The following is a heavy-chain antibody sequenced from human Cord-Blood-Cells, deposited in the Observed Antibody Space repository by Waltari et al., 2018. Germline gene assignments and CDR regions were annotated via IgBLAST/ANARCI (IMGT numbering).Heavy chain of an antibody. Sequence: QLQLQESGPGLVKPSETLSLTCTVSGGSISSSSYYWGWIRQPPGEGLEWIGSIYYSRRTYYNPSLRSGVTISVGTSKNQFALKLSSVTAADTAVYYCARHESPNWGGGYFDYWGQGTLVTVSS. CDR1: GGSISSSSYY. CDR2: IYYSRRT. D-gene: IGHD7-27*01. J-gene: IGHJ4*02. V-gene: IGHV4-39*07. CDR3: ARHESPNWGGGYFDY.